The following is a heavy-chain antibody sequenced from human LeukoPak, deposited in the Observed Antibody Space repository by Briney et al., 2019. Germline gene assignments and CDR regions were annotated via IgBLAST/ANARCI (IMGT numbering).Heavy chain of an antibody. CDR1: GFTFSRSA. Sequence: GGSLRLSCAASGFTFSRSAMTWVRQTPGKGLDWVSSISSSSSYIYYADSVKGRFTISRDNAKNSLYLQMNSLRAEDTAVYYCARDDQYCSGGSCRFDYWGQGTLVTVSS. V-gene: IGHV3-21*01. D-gene: IGHD2-15*01. J-gene: IGHJ4*02. CDR2: ISSSSSYI. CDR3: ARDDQYCSGGSCRFDY.